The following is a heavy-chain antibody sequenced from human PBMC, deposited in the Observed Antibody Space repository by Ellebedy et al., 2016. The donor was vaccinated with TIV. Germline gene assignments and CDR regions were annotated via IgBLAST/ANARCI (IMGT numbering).Heavy chain of an antibody. CDR1: GYTFTNYD. CDR3: ATAGNYGKKGYFDY. CDR2: MNPNSGNT. J-gene: IGHJ4*02. V-gene: IGHV1-8*01. Sequence: AASVKVSCKASGYTFTNYDVNWVRQATGLGLEWMGWMNPNSGNTGYAQKFQGKVTMTRNTSISTAYMELSSLRSEDTAVYYCATAGNYGKKGYFDYWGQGTLVTVSS. D-gene: IGHD1-7*01.